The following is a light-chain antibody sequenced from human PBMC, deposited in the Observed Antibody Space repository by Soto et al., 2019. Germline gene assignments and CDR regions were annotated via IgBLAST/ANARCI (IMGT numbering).Light chain of an antibody. J-gene: IGKJ1*01. CDR3: QQYGSSPRT. Sequence: EIVLTQSPGTLSLSPGERAILSCRASQSVSSSYLAWYRQKPGQAPSLLIYGASSRATAIPDRFSGSGSGTDFTRTISRLEPEDFAVYYCQQYGSSPRTFGQGTKGDIK. V-gene: IGKV3-20*01. CDR1: QSVSSSY. CDR2: GAS.